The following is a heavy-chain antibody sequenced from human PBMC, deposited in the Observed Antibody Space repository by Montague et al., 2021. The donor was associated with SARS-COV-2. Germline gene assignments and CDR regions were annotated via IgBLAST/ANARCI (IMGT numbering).Heavy chain of an antibody. CDR3: ARDLAATLLVYFDY. D-gene: IGHD2-15*01. V-gene: IGHV3-30*04. CDR1: GFTFSSYA. CDR2: ISYDGSNK. J-gene: IGHJ4*02. Sequence: SLRLSCAASGFTFSSYAMHWVRQAPGKGLEWVAVISYDGSNKYYADSVKGRFTISRDNSKNTLYLQMNSLRAEDTAVYYCARDLAATLLVYFDYWGQGTLVTVSS.